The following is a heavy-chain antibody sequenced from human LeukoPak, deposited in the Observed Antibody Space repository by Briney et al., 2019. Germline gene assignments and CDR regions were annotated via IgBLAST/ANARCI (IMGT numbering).Heavy chain of an antibody. CDR1: GGSFSGYY. Sequence: SETLSLTCAVYGGSFSGYYWSWIRQPPGKWLEWIGEINHSGSTNYNPSLKSRVTISVDTSKNQFSLKLSSVTAADTAVYYCARPYSSSWTRRYYFDYWGQGTLVTVSS. CDR3: ARPYSSSWTRRYYFDY. J-gene: IGHJ4*02. CDR2: INHSGST. D-gene: IGHD6-13*01. V-gene: IGHV4-34*01.